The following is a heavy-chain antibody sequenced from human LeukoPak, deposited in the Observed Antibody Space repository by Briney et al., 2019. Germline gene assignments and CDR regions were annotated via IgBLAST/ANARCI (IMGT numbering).Heavy chain of an antibody. CDR3: ARANGIQLRLTPDY. CDR1: GFTFSNYG. Sequence: GGSLRLSCAASGFTFSNYGMHWVRKAPGKGLEYVSAISSNGGSTYYANSVKGRFTISRDNSKTTLYLQMGSLRAEDMAVYYCARANGIQLRLTPDYWGQGTLVTVSS. J-gene: IGHJ4*02. D-gene: IGHD5-18*01. V-gene: IGHV3-64*01. CDR2: ISSNGGST.